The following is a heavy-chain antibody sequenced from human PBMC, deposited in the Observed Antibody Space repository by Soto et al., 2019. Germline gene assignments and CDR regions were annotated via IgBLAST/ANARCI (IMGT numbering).Heavy chain of an antibody. CDR2: IYSGGST. V-gene: IGHV3-66*01. Sequence: GGSLRLSCAASGFTVSSNYMSWVRQAPGKGLEWVSVIYSGGSTYYADSVKGRFTISRDNSKNTLYLQMNSLRAEDTAVYYCARDPRYSSGWYDAFDIWGQGTMVTVSS. CDR1: GFTVSSNY. J-gene: IGHJ3*02. CDR3: ARDPRYSSGWYDAFDI. D-gene: IGHD6-19*01.